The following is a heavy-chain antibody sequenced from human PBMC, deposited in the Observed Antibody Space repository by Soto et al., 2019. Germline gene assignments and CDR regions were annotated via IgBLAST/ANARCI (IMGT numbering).Heavy chain of an antibody. CDR1: GFTFSRYG. CDR2: ISYDGSNK. V-gene: IGHV3-30*18. D-gene: IGHD2-2*01. Sequence: QVQLVESGEGVVQPGRSLRLSCAASGFTFSRYGMHWVRQAPGKGLEWVAVISYDGSNKYYADSVKGRFTISRDNSKNTLYLQMNSLRAEDTAVYYCAKDSKRYCSSTSCRDFDYWGQGTLVTVSS. CDR3: AKDSKRYCSSTSCRDFDY. J-gene: IGHJ4*02.